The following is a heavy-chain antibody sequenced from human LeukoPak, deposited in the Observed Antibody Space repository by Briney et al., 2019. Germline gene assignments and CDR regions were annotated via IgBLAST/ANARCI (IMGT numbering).Heavy chain of an antibody. CDR3: ASLLVGATSGFDY. CDR2: IYHSGST. D-gene: IGHD1-26*01. CDR1: GYSISSGYY. V-gene: IGHV4-38-2*02. J-gene: IGHJ4*02. Sequence: SETLSLTCTVSGYSISSGYYWGWIRQPPGKGLEWIGSIYHSGSTYYNPSLKSRVTISVDTSKNQFSLKLSSVTAADTAVYYCASLLVGATSGFDYWGQGTLVTVSS.